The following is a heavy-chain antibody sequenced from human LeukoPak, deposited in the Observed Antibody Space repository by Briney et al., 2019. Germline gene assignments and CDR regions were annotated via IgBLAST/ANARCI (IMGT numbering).Heavy chain of an antibody. D-gene: IGHD3-22*01. CDR2: ISSSSSYI. J-gene: IGHJ4*02. CDR3: ARDLAVVTSGDY. Sequence: GGSLRLSCAASGFTLSSYSMNWVRQAPGKGLEWVSSISSSSSYIYYADSVKGRFTISRDNAKNSLYLQMNSLRAEDTAVYYCARDLAVVTSGDYWGQGTLVTVSS. V-gene: IGHV3-21*01. CDR1: GFTLSSYS.